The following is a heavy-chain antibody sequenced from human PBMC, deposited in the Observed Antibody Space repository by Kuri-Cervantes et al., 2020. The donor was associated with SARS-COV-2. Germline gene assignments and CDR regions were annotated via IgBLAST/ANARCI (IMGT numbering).Heavy chain of an antibody. CDR2: ISSSGSTI. V-gene: IGHV3-21*04. CDR3: ARRVLGGFGNDY. J-gene: IGHJ4*02. D-gene: IGHD3-10*01. Sequence: GESLKISCAASGFTFSSYSMNWVRQAPGKGLEWVSSISSSGSTIYYADSVKGRFTISRDNAKNSLYLQMNSLRAEDTAVYYCARRVLGGFGNDYWGQGTLVTVSS. CDR1: GFTFSSYS.